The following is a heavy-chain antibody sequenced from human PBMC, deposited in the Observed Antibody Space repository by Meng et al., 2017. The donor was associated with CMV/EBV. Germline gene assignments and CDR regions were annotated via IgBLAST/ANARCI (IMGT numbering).Heavy chain of an antibody. V-gene: IGHV1-8*01. Sequence: CKASGYTFTSYDISWVRQATGQGLEWMGWMNPNSGNTGYAQKFQGRVTMTRNTSISTAYMELSSLRSEDTAVYYCASLPVYGDYVRDYWGQGTLVTVSS. CDR3: ASLPVYGDYVRDY. J-gene: IGHJ4*02. D-gene: IGHD4-17*01. CDR1: GYTFTSYD. CDR2: MNPNSGNT.